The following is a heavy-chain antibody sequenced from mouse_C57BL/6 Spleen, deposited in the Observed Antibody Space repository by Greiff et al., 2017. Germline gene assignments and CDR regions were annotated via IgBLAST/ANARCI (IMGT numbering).Heavy chain of an antibody. CDR1: GFTFSSYA. Sequence: DVKLVESGGGLVKPGGSLKLSCAASGFTFSSYAMSWVRQTPEKRLEWVATISDGGSYTYYPDNVKGRFTISRDNAKNNLYLQMSHLKSEDTAMYYCARDPPNYGSSGYAMDYWGQGTSVTVSS. V-gene: IGHV5-4*01. J-gene: IGHJ4*01. CDR3: ARDPPNYGSSGYAMDY. D-gene: IGHD1-1*01. CDR2: ISDGGSYT.